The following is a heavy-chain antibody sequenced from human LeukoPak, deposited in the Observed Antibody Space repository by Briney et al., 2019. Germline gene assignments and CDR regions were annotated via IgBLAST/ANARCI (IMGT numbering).Heavy chain of an antibody. CDR3: AKSPGVAAAVD. D-gene: IGHD6-13*01. J-gene: IGHJ4*02. Sequence: SGGSLRLSCAASGFTFSSYGMHWVRQAPGKGPEWVAVISYDGSNKYYADSVKDRFTISRDNSKNTLYLQMNSLRAEDTAVYYCAKSPGVAAAVDWGQGTLVTVSS. V-gene: IGHV3-30*18. CDR1: GFTFSSYG. CDR2: ISYDGSNK.